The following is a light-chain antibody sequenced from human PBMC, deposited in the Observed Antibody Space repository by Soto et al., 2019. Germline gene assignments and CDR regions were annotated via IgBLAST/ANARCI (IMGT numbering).Light chain of an antibody. CDR2: GVS. V-gene: IGKV3-20*01. CDR3: HHYGSSPYT. J-gene: IGKJ5*01. Sequence: EIVLTQSPGTLSLSPVERATLSCMASQSLSGNYLAWYQQKPGQAPRLLIFGVSSRATGIPDRFSGSGSGTDFTLTINRLEPEDFAVYYCHHYGSSPYTFGLGTRLEIK. CDR1: QSLSGNY.